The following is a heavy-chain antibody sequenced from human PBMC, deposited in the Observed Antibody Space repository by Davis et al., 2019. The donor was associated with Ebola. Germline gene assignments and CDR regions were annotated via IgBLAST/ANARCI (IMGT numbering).Heavy chain of an antibody. CDR3: ARRVGLDY. CDR2: INPSGGST. D-gene: IGHD1-26*01. V-gene: IGHV1-46*01. Sequence: ASVKVSCKASGYTFTSYYMHWVRQAPGQGLEWMGIINPSGGSTSYAQKLQGRVTMTTDTSTSTAYMELRSLRSDDTAVYYCARRVGLDYWGQGTLVTVSS. J-gene: IGHJ4*02. CDR1: GYTFTSYY.